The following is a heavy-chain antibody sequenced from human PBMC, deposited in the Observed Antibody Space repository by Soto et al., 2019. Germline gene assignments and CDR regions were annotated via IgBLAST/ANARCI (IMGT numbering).Heavy chain of an antibody. CDR1: GFTFSRPW. CDR2: INQDGREQ. D-gene: IGHD6-19*01. Sequence: PGGSVGLSCACSGFTFSRPWISWVRQAPGKGLKWVANINQDGREQYYVDSVKGRFTISRDNAKNSLYLQMNSLRAEDTAVYYCAREGMAVAQSDYWGQGTLVTVSS. CDR3: AREGMAVAQSDY. V-gene: IGHV3-7*01. J-gene: IGHJ4*02.